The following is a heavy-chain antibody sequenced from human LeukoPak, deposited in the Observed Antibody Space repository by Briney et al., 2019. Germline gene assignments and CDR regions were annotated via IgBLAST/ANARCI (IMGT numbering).Heavy chain of an antibody. CDR3: ARDWTGDGYFDY. D-gene: IGHD7-27*01. J-gene: IGHJ4*02. V-gene: IGHV6-1*01. CDR1: GDSVSRNTAA. Sequence: SQTLSLTCAISGDSVSRNTAAWNWIRQSPWRGLEWLGRRYYGSKWYNNYALCVKSRISIIPETSQYQLSMQLHSVPPEDTAVYYCARDWTGDGYFDYWGQGTLVTVSS. CDR2: RYYGSKWYN.